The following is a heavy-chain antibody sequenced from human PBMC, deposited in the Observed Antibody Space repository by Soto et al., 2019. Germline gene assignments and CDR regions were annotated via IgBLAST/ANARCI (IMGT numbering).Heavy chain of an antibody. J-gene: IGHJ4*02. V-gene: IGHV3-30*18. CDR3: AKSVYNWNDGFFDY. CDR1: GFTFSSYG. D-gene: IGHD1-1*01. CDR2: ISYDGINK. Sequence: QVQLVESGGGVVQPGRSLRLSCAASGFTFSSYGIHWVRQAPGKGLEWVSVISYDGINKYYADSVQGRFTISRDNSENTLYLQMNSLRAEDTAVYYCAKSVYNWNDGFFDYWGQGTLVTVSS.